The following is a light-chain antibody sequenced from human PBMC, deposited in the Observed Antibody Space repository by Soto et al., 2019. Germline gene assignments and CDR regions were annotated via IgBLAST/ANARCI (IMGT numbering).Light chain of an antibody. CDR1: QSISSY. CDR2: TSS. V-gene: IGKV1-39*01. J-gene: IGKJ4*01. CDR3: QPTFTFPLT. Sequence: DIQMTQSPSSLSASVGDRITITCRASQSISSYLHWYQQKPGKAPKLLIYTSSSLQGGVPSRFSGRGSGTDFTLTISSLQPEDFETYYCQPTFTFPLTLGGGTKVDI.